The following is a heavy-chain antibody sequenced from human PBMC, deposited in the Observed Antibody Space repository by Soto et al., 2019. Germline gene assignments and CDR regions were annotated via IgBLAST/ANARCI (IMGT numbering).Heavy chain of an antibody. V-gene: IGHV4-39*01. D-gene: IGHD2-2*02. CDR2: IYYSGST. CDR1: GGSISSSSYY. CDR3: ARPTIPYNWFDP. Sequence: QLQLQESGPGLVKPSETLSLTCTVSGGSISSSSYYWGWIRQPPGKGLEWIGSIYYSGSTYYNPSLKSRVTISVDTSQNQFSLKLSSVTAADTAVYYCARPTIPYNWFDPWGQGTLVTVSS. J-gene: IGHJ5*02.